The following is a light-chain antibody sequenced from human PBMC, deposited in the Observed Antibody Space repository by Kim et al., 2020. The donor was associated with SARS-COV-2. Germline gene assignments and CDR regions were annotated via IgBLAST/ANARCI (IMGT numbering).Light chain of an antibody. V-gene: IGLV1-44*01. J-gene: IGLJ3*02. CDR1: SSNIGTNT. CDR2: SNN. CDR3: GAWDDTLIGPV. Sequence: QSVLTQPPSASGTPGQRVTISCSGSSSNIGTNTVNWYQQLPGTAPNLLIYSNNQRPSRVPDRFSGSKSGTSASLAISGLQSDDEADYYCGAWDDTLIGPVFGGGTQLTVL.